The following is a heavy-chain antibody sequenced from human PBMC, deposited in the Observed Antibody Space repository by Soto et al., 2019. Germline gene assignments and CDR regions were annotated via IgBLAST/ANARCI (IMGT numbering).Heavy chain of an antibody. V-gene: IGHV4-61*01. D-gene: IGHD2-15*01. CDR2: IYYSGST. CDR1: GGSVSSGSYY. CDR3: ARDRLRAYFDY. J-gene: IGHJ4*02. Sequence: SETLSLTCTVSGGSVSSGSYYWSWIRQPPGKGLEWIGYIYYSGSTNYNPSLKRRVTISVDTSKNQFSLKLSSVTAADTAVYYCARDRLRAYFDYWGQGTLVTVSS.